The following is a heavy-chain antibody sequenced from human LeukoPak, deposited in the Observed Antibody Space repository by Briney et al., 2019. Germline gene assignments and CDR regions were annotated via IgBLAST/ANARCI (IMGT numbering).Heavy chain of an antibody. CDR3: XXXXXGDYSIPNWFDP. D-gene: IGHD4-11*01. J-gene: IGHJ5*02. CDR1: GFTFSSYG. CDR2: IWYDGSNK. V-gene: IGHV3-33*03. Sequence: PGRSLRLSCAASGFTFSSYGMHWVRQAPGKGLEWVAVIWYDGSNKYYADSVKGRFTISRDNAKNSLYLQMNSLRAEDTAVYYXXXXXXGDYSIPNWFDPWGQGTLVTVSS.